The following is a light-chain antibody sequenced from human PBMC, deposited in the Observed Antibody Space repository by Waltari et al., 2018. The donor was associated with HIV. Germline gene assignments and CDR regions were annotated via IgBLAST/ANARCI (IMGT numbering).Light chain of an antibody. CDR2: LEGSGSY. J-gene: IGLJ3*02. V-gene: IGLV4-60*03. Sequence: QPVLTHSSSASASLGSSVTLTCTLSSGLRSSLLAWLPQQPGKAPRYLMELEGSGSYNKGGGVPDRFSGSSSGADRYLTISNVQSEDEADYYCETWDGNTWVFGGGTKLTGL. CDR1: SGLRSSL. CDR3: ETWDGNTWV.